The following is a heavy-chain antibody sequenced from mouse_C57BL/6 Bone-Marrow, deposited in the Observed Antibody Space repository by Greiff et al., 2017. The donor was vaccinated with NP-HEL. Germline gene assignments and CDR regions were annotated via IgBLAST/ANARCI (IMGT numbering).Heavy chain of an antibody. J-gene: IGHJ1*03. CDR2: IRSKSSNYAT. D-gene: IGHD1-1*01. CDR1: GFTFNTYA. V-gene: IGHV10-3*01. Sequence: DVMLVESGGGLVQPKGSLKLSCAASGFTFNTYAMHWVRQAPGKGLEWVARIRSKSSNYATYYADSVKDRFTISRDDSQSMLYLQMNNLKTEDTAMYYCVRRATTVVGDWYFDVWGTGTTVTVSS. CDR3: VRRATTVVGDWYFDV.